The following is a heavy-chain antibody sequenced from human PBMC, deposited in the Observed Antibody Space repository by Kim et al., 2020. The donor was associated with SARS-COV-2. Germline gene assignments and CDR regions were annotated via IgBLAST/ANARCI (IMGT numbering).Heavy chain of an antibody. Sequence: GGSLRLSCAASGVTVSNVRMSWVRQAPGKGLGWVGRIKSKTEGGTTDYAAPVQGRFSISRDDSENTLYLQMNNLKTEDTAVYYCTSYNWNGYDYWGQGTLVTVTS. CDR3: TSYNWNGYDY. D-gene: IGHD1-1*01. V-gene: IGHV3-15*01. CDR2: IKSKTEGGTT. J-gene: IGHJ4*02. CDR1: GVTVSNVR.